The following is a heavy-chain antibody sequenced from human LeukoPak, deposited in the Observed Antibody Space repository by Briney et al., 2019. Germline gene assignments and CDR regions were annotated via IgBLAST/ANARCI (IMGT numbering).Heavy chain of an antibody. V-gene: IGHV4-4*07. CDR2: LYPGVSP. Sequence: SETLSLTCTVSGGPIYSYYWSWIRQTAGKGLEWIGRLYPGVSPNYNPSLKSRVTMSVDTSKKQFALKLNTVTAADTAVYYCARLRFYDSTGYSPGHYMDVWGKGTTVTVSS. D-gene: IGHD3-22*01. CDR1: GGPIYSYY. CDR3: ARLRFYDSTGYSPGHYMDV. J-gene: IGHJ6*03.